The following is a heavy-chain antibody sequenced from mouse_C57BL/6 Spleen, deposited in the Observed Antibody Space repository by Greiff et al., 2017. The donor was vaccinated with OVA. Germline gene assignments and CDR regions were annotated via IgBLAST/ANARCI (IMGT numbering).Heavy chain of an antibody. CDR3: AIRPGSWFAY. CDR2: IYPSDSET. Sequence: VQLQQPGAELVRPGSSVKLSCKASGYTFTSYWMDWVKQRPGQGLEWIGNIYPSDSETHYNQKFKDKATLTVDKSSSTAYMQLSSLTSEDSAVYYCAIRPGSWFAYWGQGTLVTVSA. D-gene: IGHD3-2*02. CDR1: GYTFTSYW. J-gene: IGHJ3*01. V-gene: IGHV1-61*01.